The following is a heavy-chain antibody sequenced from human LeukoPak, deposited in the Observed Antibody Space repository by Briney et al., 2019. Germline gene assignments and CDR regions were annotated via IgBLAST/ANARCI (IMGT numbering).Heavy chain of an antibody. Sequence: GGSLRLSCVASGFTFTTNAMSGVRQAPGKGLEGVSAISGRTGATYYADSEKGRFTISRDNSKSTLYLQMDSLRAEDTAVYYCAKCGNSGCHLIDYWGQGTLVTVSS. CDR1: GFTFTTNA. CDR3: AKCGNSGCHLIDY. CDR2: ISGRTGAT. J-gene: IGHJ4*02. V-gene: IGHV3-23*01. D-gene: IGHD5-12*01.